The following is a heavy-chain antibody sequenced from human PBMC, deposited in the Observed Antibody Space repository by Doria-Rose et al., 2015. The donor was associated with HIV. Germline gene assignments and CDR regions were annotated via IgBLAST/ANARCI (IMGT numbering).Heavy chain of an antibody. CDR2: LDPEDGET. V-gene: IGHV1-69-2*01. CDR3: ATYPQMATIDAGFLY. J-gene: IGHJ4*02. D-gene: IGHD5-12*01. CDR1: GYTFTDHY. Sequence: QLVQSGAEVKKPGATVKISCKVSGYTFTDHYMHWVQQAPAKGLEWMGLLDPEDGETRFSEKFQGRVTITVDTSTDTAYMELSSLRSEDTAVYYCATYPQMATIDAGFLYWGQGTLVTVSS.